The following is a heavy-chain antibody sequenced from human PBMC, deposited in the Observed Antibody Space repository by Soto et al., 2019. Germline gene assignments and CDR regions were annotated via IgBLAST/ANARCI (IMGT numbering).Heavy chain of an antibody. J-gene: IGHJ4*02. CDR1: GFTFSSYG. Sequence: QVQLVESGGGVVQPGRSLRLSCAASGFTFSSYGMHWVRQAPGKGLEWVAVIWYDGSNKYYADSVKGRFTISRDNSKNTLYLQMNSLRAEDTAVYYCARDWSTYGDYAFGYWGQGTLVTVSS. CDR3: ARDWSTYGDYAFGY. D-gene: IGHD4-17*01. CDR2: IWYDGSNK. V-gene: IGHV3-33*01.